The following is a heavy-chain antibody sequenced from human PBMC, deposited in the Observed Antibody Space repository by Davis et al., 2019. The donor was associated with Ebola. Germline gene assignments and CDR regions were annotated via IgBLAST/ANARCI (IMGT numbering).Heavy chain of an antibody. CDR1: GFTFSTYW. D-gene: IGHD6-19*01. CDR3: VRDIWQWRY. J-gene: IGHJ4*02. V-gene: IGHV3-74*01. CDR2: FNRDGSSP. Sequence: GESLKISCAASGFTFSTYWMHWVRQAPGKGLVWVSCFNRDGSSPSYADSVKGRFTISRDNAKNTLYLQMNSLRAEDTAMYYCVRDIWQWRYWGQGTMVTVSS.